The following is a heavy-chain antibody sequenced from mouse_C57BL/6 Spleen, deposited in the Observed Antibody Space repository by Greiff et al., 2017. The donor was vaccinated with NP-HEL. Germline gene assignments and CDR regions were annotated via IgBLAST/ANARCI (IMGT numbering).Heavy chain of an antibody. CDR2: ISDGGSYT. CDR1: GFTFSSYA. J-gene: IGHJ3*01. CDR3: AGDQSPNWAFVY. V-gene: IGHV5-4*03. D-gene: IGHD4-1*01. Sequence: EVKLVESGGGLVKPGGSLKLSCAASGFTFSSYAMSWVRQTPEKRLEWVATISDGGSYTYYPDNVKGRFTISRDNAKNNLYLQMSHLKSDDTAMYYCAGDQSPNWAFVYWGQGTLVTVSA.